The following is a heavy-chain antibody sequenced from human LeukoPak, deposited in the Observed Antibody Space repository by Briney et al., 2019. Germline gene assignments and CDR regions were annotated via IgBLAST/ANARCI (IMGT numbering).Heavy chain of an antibody. CDR1: GFTVSSNY. V-gene: IGHV3-23*01. Sequence: QPGGSLRLSCAASGFTVSSNYMSWVRQAPGKGLEWVSVISGSGDSTYYADSVKGRFTISRDNSKNTLYLQMNSLRAEDTAVYYCAKVEGYCSDGSCYHFDYWGQGTLVTVSS. CDR2: ISGSGDST. D-gene: IGHD2-15*01. CDR3: AKVEGYCSDGSCYHFDY. J-gene: IGHJ4*02.